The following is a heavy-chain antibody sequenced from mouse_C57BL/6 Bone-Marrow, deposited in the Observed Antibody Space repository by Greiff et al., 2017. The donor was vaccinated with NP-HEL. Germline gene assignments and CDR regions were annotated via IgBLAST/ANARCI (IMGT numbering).Heavy chain of an antibody. CDR2: FHPYNDDT. CDR1: GYTFTTYP. D-gene: IGHD2-1*01. Sequence: QVQLQQSGAELVKPGASVKMSCKASGYTFTTYPIEWVKQNHGKSLEWIGNFHPYNDDTEYNEKFKNKATLTVEKSSSTVYLELSRLTSDDSSVDYWARGGNYWYYFDYWGQGTTLTVSS. CDR3: ARGGNYWYYFDY. V-gene: IGHV1-47*01. J-gene: IGHJ2*01.